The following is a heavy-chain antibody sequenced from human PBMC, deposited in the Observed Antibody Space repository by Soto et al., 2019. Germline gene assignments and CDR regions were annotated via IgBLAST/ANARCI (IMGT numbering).Heavy chain of an antibody. CDR3: ARAPITMIVVVITSPFDY. CDR1: GYTFTSYA. D-gene: IGHD3-22*01. Sequence: QVQLVQSGAEVKKPGASVKVSCKASGYTFTSYAMHCVRQAPGQRLEWMGWINAGNGNTKYSQKFQGRVTITRDTSASTAYMELSSLRSEDTAVYYCARAPITMIVVVITSPFDYWGQGTLVTVSS. J-gene: IGHJ4*02. CDR2: INAGNGNT. V-gene: IGHV1-3*01.